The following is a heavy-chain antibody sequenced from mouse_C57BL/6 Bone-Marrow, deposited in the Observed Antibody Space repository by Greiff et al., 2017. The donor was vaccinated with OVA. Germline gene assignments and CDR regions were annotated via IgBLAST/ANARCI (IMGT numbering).Heavy chain of an antibody. J-gene: IGHJ4*01. CDR3: ARGWLRAMDY. CDR1: GYTFTSYG. V-gene: IGHV1-81*01. CDR2: IYPTSGNT. Sequence: QVQLKQSGAELARPGASVKLSCKASGYTFTSYGISWVKQRTGQGLEWIGEIYPTSGNTYYNEKFKGKATLPADKSSSTAYMELRSLTSEDSAVYFCARGWLRAMDYWGQGTSVTVSS. D-gene: IGHD2-2*01.